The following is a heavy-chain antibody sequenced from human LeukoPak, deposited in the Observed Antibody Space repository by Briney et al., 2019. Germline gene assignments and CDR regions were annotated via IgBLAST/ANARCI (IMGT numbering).Heavy chain of an antibody. D-gene: IGHD5-18*01. CDR2: IRYNSGGT. Sequence: ASVKVSCDASGYTFSGYYIHWVRQAPGQGLEWMGWIRYNSGGTNYAQKFQGRVTMTRDASISTVYMELSRLTSDDTAVYYCARSGYIYGLDYWGQGTLVTVSS. V-gene: IGHV1-2*02. CDR3: ARSGYIYGLDY. CDR1: GYTFSGYY. J-gene: IGHJ4*02.